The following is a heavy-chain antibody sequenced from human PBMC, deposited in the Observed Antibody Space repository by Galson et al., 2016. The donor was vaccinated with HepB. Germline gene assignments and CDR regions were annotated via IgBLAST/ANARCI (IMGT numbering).Heavy chain of an antibody. CDR2: ISSSSSSV. V-gene: IGHV3-21*01. D-gene: IGHD3-10*01. J-gene: IGHJ4*02. Sequence: SLRLSCAASQFTFSIYRMHWVRQAPGKGLEWVSSISSSSSSVHYADSVKGRFTISRDDAKNSLYLQMNSLRAEDTAVYYCARFSLWFGEDFFDSWGQGTLVTVSS. CDR1: QFTFSIYR. CDR3: ARFSLWFGEDFFDS.